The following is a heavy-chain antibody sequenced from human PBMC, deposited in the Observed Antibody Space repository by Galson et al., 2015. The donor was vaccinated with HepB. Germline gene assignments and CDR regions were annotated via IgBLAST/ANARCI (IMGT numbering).Heavy chain of an antibody. J-gene: IGHJ4*02. V-gene: IGHV3-30-3*01. CDR1: GFTFSTYA. CDR3: ASYGGNPPQV. Sequence: SLRLSCAASGFTFSTYAMYWVRQAPGKGLEWVALISYDGSNKYYADSVKGRFTISRDNSKNTLYLQMNSLRAEDTAVYYCASYGGNPPQVWGQGTLVTVSS. D-gene: IGHD4-23*01. CDR2: ISYDGSNK.